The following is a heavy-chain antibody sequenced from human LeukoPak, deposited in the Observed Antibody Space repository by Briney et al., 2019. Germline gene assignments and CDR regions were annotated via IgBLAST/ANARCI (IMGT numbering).Heavy chain of an antibody. CDR1: GFTFSDYS. D-gene: IGHD3-22*01. V-gene: IGHV3-21*01. CDR2: VNTVSSYI. J-gene: IGHJ4*02. CDR3: ARLRRNSDRSDFFYYYDH. Sequence: GGSLRLSCAASGFTFSDYSMNWFRQAPGKGLEWVASVNTVSSYIYYADSMRGRFTISRDNAKNSLFLQMNSLRAEDTAVYYCARLRRNSDRSDFFYYYDHWGQGTLVNVSS.